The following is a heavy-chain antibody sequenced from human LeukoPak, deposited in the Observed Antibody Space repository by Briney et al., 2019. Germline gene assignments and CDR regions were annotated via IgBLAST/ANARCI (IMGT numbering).Heavy chain of an antibody. CDR2: ISGNGGGT. CDR3: AKGGESERY. V-gene: IGHV3-23*01. J-gene: IGHJ4*02. D-gene: IGHD2/OR15-2a*01. Sequence: GGSLRLSCVAPGFTFNSYAMTWVRQAPGKGLEWVSVISGNGGGTNYADSVKGRFTISRDNSKNTLYLQMNSLRAEDTAVYYCAKGGESERYWGQGTLVTVSS. CDR1: GFTFNSYA.